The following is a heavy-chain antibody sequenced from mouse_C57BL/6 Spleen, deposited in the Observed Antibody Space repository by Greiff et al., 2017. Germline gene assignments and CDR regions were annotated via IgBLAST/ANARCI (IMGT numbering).Heavy chain of an antibody. J-gene: IGHJ4*01. CDR2: IRSKSSNYAT. D-gene: IGHD4-1*02. V-gene: IGHV10-3*01. Sequence: EVQLVESGGGLVQPKGSLKLSCAASGFTFNTYAMHWVRQAPGKGLEWVARIRSKSSNYATYYADSVKDRFTISRDDSQSMLYLQMNNLKTEDTAMYYCVREPPTGTDYAMDYWGQGTSVTVSS. CDR1: GFTFNTYA. CDR3: VREPPTGTDYAMDY.